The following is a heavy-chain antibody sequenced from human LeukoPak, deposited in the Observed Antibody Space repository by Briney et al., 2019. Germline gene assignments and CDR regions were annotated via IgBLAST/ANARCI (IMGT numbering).Heavy chain of an antibody. CDR1: GFTFNSYT. J-gene: IGHJ4*02. D-gene: IGHD6-19*01. CDR2: ISSSSSYI. V-gene: IGHV3-21*01. CDR3: AREHSSGRVGFNC. Sequence: GGPLRLSCAASGFTFNSYTMNWVRQAPGKGLEWVASISSSSSYIYCADSVKGRFTISRDNAKNSLYLQMDSLRAEDTAAYYCAREHSSGRVGFNCWGQGTLFTVSS.